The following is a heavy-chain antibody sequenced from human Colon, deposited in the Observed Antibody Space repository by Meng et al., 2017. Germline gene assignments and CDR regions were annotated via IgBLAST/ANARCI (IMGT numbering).Heavy chain of an antibody. CDR2: ISSDGSTI. CDR3: ATRVVVTATRAFDI. Sequence: GESLKISCAASRFTFSNYEMNWVRQAPGKGLEWISYISSDGSTIYYADSVKGRFTISRDNAKNSLYLQVNSLRAEDTAVYYCATRVVVTATRAFDIWGQGKMVTVAS. V-gene: IGHV3-48*03. J-gene: IGHJ3*02. CDR1: RFTFSNYE. D-gene: IGHD2-15*01.